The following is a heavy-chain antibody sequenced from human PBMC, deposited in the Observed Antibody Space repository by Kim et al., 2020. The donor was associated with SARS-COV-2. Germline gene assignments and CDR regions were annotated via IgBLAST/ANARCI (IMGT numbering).Heavy chain of an antibody. D-gene: IGHD5-18*01. CDR2: IYPGDSDT. CDR3: ARSLPPPTETAMVPGFDY. Sequence: GESLKISCKGSGYSFTSYWIGWVRQMPGKGLEWMGIIYPGDSDTRYSPSFQGQVTISADKSISTAYLQWSSLKASDTAMYYCARSLPPPTETAMVPGFDYWGQGTLVTVSS. V-gene: IGHV5-51*01. CDR1: GYSFTSYW. J-gene: IGHJ4*02.